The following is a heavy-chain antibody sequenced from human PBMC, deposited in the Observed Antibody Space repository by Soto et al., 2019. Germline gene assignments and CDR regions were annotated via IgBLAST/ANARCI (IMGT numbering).Heavy chain of an antibody. Sequence: SETLSLTFTVSGGSISSYYWSWIRQPPGKGLEWIGYIYYSGSTNYNPSLKSRVTISVDTSKNQFSLKLSSGTAADTAVYYCARIASYYYYGMDVWGQGTTVTVSS. J-gene: IGHJ6*02. CDR1: GGSISSYY. CDR3: ARIASYYYYGMDV. V-gene: IGHV4-59*01. CDR2: IYYSGST. D-gene: IGHD6-13*01.